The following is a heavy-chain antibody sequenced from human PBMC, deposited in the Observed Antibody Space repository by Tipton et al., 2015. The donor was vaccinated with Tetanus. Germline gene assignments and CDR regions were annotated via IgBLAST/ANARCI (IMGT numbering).Heavy chain of an antibody. CDR3: ASPGIAARRLYAFDI. V-gene: IGHV3-48*01. Sequence: SLRLSCAASGFTFSSYSMNWVRQAPGKGLEWVSYISSSSSTIYYADSVKGRFTISRDNAKNSLYLQMNSLRAEDTAVYYCASPGIAARRLYAFDIWGQGTMVTVSS. CDR2: ISSSSSTI. D-gene: IGHD6-6*01. J-gene: IGHJ3*02. CDR1: GFTFSSYS.